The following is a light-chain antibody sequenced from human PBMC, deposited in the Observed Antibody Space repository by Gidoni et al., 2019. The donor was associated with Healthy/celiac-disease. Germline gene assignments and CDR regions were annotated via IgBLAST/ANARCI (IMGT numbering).Light chain of an antibody. J-gene: IGKJ1*01. CDR2: DAS. CDR3: QNRSNWPT. V-gene: IGKV3-11*01. CDR1: QNISSY. Sequence: EIVLTQSPAILSLSPGERATLSCRASQNISSYLAWYQQKPGQAPRLLIYDASNRATGIPARFIGSGSGTDFTLTISSLEPEDFVLYYCQNRSNWPTFXXXTKVEIK.